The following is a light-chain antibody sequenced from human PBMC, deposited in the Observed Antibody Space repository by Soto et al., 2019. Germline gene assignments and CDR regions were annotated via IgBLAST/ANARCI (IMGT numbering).Light chain of an antibody. CDR2: AAS. CDR1: QGIRND. J-gene: IGKJ1*01. Sequence: AIQMTQSPSSLSASVGDRVTITCRASQGIRNDLGWYQQKPGKAPKLLIYAASTLPSGVPSRFSGSGSGTDVTLTIRSLQPEDFATYYCLQDSNYPRTFGQGTKVEIK. V-gene: IGKV1-6*01. CDR3: LQDSNYPRT.